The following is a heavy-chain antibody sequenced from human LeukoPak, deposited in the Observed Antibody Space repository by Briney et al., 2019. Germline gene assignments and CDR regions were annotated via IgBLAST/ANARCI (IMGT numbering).Heavy chain of an antibody. J-gene: IGHJ4*02. CDR3: ARGGEADPGATIVVVVAATRVVDY. D-gene: IGHD2-15*01. Sequence: GGSLRLSCAASGFTFSSYAMHWVRQAPGKGLEWVAVISYDGSNKYYADSVKGRFTISRDNSKNTLYLQMNSLRAEDTAVYYCARGGEADPGATIVVVVAATRVVDYWGQGTLVTVSS. CDR1: GFTFSSYA. V-gene: IGHV3-30-3*01. CDR2: ISYDGSNK.